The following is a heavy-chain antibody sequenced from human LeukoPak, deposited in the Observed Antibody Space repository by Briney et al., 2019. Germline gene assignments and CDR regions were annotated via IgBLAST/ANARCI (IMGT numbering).Heavy chain of an antibody. Sequence: ASVKVSCKASGYTFTSYAMNWVRQAPGQGLEWMGWISAYNGNTNYAQKLQGRVTMTTDTSTSTAYMELRSLRSDDTAAYYCARDHIVVVPAAAFDYWGQGTLVTVSS. J-gene: IGHJ4*02. CDR1: GYTFTSYA. CDR3: ARDHIVVVPAAAFDY. D-gene: IGHD2-2*01. V-gene: IGHV1-18*01. CDR2: ISAYNGNT.